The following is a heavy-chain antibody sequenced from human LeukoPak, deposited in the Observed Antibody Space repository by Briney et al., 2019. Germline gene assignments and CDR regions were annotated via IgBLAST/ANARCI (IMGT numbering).Heavy chain of an antibody. V-gene: IGHV1-24*01. J-gene: IGHJ4*02. CDR3: ATQQLVLEYYFDY. Sequence: ASVKVSCKVSGDTLTELSMHWVRQAPGKGLEWMGGFYPEDGETIYAQKFQSRVTTTQDTSTDTAYMELSSLRSEYTAVYYCATQQLVLEYYFDYWGQGTLVTVSS. D-gene: IGHD6-13*01. CDR2: FYPEDGET. CDR1: GDTLTELS.